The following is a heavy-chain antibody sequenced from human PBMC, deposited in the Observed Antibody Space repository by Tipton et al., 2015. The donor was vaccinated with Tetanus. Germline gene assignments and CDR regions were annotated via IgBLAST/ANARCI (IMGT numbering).Heavy chain of an antibody. CDR1: GFTFNGYG. Sequence: SLRLSCAASGFTFNGYGMHWVRQAPGKGLEWLALVWYDGSKQYYADSVKGRFTISRDNSKNTVDLQMNNLRDEDTAVYYCARERSLEWLAPVDSWGQGTLVAVSS. V-gene: IGHV3-33*01. CDR3: ARERSLEWLAPVDS. CDR2: VWYDGSKQ. J-gene: IGHJ4*02. D-gene: IGHD3-3*01.